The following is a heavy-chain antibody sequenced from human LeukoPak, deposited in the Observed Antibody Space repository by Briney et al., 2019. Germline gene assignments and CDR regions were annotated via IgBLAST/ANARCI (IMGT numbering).Heavy chain of an antibody. CDR2: ISAYNGNT. Sequence: RASVKVSCKASGYTFTSYGISGVRQAPGQGLEWMGWISAYNGNTNYAQKLQGRVTMTTDASTSTAYMELRSLRSDDTAVYYCAREGSSGQVDYWGQGTLVTVSS. CDR3: AREGSSGQVDY. CDR1: GYTFTSYG. V-gene: IGHV1-18*01. J-gene: IGHJ4*02. D-gene: IGHD6-19*01.